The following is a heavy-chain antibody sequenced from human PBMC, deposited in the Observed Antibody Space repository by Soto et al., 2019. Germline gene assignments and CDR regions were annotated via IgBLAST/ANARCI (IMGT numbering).Heavy chain of an antibody. Sequence: ASVKVSCKASGGTFSSYAISWVRQAPGQGLEWMGGIIPIFGTANYAQKFQGRVTITADESTSTAYRELSSLRSEDTAVYYCARGVYDFWSGPEKYYYYGMDVWGQGTTVTVSS. CDR2: IIPIFGTA. CDR1: GGTFSSYA. CDR3: ARGVYDFWSGPEKYYYYGMDV. V-gene: IGHV1-69*13. D-gene: IGHD3-3*01. J-gene: IGHJ6*02.